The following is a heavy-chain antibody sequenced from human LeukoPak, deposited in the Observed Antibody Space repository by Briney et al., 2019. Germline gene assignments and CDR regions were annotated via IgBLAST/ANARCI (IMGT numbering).Heavy chain of an antibody. D-gene: IGHD6-19*01. V-gene: IGHV3-30*18. CDR1: GFTFSSYG. Sequence: GGSLRLSCAASGFTFSSYGMHWVRQAPGKGLEWVAVISYDGSNKYYADSVKGRFTISRDNSKNTLYLQMNSLRAEDTAVYYCAKDRGGYSSGWYLDYYYYGMDVWGQGTTVTVSS. J-gene: IGHJ6*02. CDR3: AKDRGGYSSGWYLDYYYYGMDV. CDR2: ISYDGSNK.